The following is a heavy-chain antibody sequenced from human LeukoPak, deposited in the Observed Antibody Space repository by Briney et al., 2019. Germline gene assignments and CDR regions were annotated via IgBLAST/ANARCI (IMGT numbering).Heavy chain of an antibody. CDR2: IYHSGST. V-gene: IGHV4-30-2*01. D-gene: IGHD3-22*01. Sequence: SETLSLTCAVYGGSFSGYYWSWIRQPPGKGLEWIGYIYHSGSTYYNPSLKSRVTISVDRSKNQLSLKLSSVTAADTAVYYCATGTYYYDSSGYYYDAFDIWGQGTMVTVSS. CDR1: GGSFSGYY. J-gene: IGHJ3*02. CDR3: ATGTYYYDSSGYYYDAFDI.